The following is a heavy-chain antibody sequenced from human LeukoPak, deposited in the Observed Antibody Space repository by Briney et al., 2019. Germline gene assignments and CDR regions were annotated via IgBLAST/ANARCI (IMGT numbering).Heavy chain of an antibody. CDR1: GFNFSDYY. J-gene: IGHJ4*02. V-gene: IGHV3-11*04. CDR2: ISSSGSTI. Sequence: SGGSLRVSCAASGFNFSDYYMSWIRQAPGKGLEWVSYISSSGSTIYYADSVKGRFTISRDNAKNSLYLQMNSLRAEDTAVYYCARDLTPGITGTPTPYYFDCWGQGTLVTVSA. CDR3: ARDLTPGITGTPTPYYFDC. D-gene: IGHD1-7*01.